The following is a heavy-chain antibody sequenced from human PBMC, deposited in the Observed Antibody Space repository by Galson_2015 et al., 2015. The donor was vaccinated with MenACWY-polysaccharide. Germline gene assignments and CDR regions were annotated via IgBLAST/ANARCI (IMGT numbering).Heavy chain of an antibody. CDR2: IYPSDSDV. V-gene: IGHV5-51*01. CDR3: ARKDHGTGSMDV. D-gene: IGHD3-10*01. Sequence: QSGAEVKKPGESLKISCTASGYLFPSFAIGWVRQMPGKGLEWLDIIYPSDSDVKYNPSFQGQVTFSADRSTNTAYLQWSSLKASDSAMYYCARKDHGTGSMDVWGQGTTVTVSS. J-gene: IGHJ6*02. CDR1: GYLFPSFA.